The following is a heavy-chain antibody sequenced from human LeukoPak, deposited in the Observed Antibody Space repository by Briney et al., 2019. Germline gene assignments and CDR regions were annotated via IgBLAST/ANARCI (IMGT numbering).Heavy chain of an antibody. CDR1: GYTFTSYG. Sequence: ASVTVSCKASGYTFTSYGISWVRQAPGQGLEWMGWISAYNGNTNYAQKLQGRVTMTTDTSTSTAYMELRSLRSDDTAVYYCARFFPVYGPAPSSPLDYWGQGTLVTVSS. V-gene: IGHV1-18*01. CDR2: ISAYNGNT. J-gene: IGHJ4*02. D-gene: IGHD3-10*01. CDR3: ARFFPVYGPAPSSPLDY.